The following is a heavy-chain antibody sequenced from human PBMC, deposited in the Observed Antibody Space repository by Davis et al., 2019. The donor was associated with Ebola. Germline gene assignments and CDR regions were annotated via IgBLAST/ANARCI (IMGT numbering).Heavy chain of an antibody. CDR2: ISAYNGNT. CDR1: GYTFTGYY. J-gene: IGHJ4*02. V-gene: IGHV1-18*04. D-gene: IGHD6-13*01. Sequence: AASVKVSCKASGYTFTGYYMHWVRQAPGQGLEWMGWISAYNGNTNYAQKLQGRVTMTTDTSTSTAYMELRSLRSDDTAVYYCARAKGIAAAGYEDYWGQGTLVTVSS. CDR3: ARAKGIAAAGYEDY.